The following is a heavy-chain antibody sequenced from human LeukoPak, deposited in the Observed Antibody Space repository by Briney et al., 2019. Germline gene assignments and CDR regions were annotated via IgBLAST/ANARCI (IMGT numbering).Heavy chain of an antibody. Sequence: GGSLRLSCAASGFTFSRYWMNWARQAPGKGLEWVASINHNGNVNYYVDSVKGRFTISRDNAKNSLYLQMSNLRAEDTAVYFCARGGGLDVWGQGATVTVSS. CDR2: INHNGNVN. V-gene: IGHV3-7*03. D-gene: IGHD3-16*01. CDR1: GFTFSRYW. J-gene: IGHJ6*02. CDR3: ARGGGLDV.